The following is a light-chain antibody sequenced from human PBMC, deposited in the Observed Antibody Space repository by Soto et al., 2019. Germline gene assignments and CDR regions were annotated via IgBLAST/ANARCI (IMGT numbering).Light chain of an antibody. Sequence: QSALTQPASVSGSPGQSITISCTGTSSDVGGYNYVSWYQQHPGKAPKLMIYDVINRPSGVSNRFSGSKSGNTASLTISGLQAEDEADYYCRSYTSSSTPVVFGGGTNLTVL. CDR2: DVI. J-gene: IGLJ2*01. V-gene: IGLV2-14*01. CDR3: RSYTSSSTPVV. CDR1: SSDVGGYNY.